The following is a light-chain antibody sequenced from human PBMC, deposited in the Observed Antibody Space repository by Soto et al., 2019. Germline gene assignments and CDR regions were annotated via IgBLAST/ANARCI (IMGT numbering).Light chain of an antibody. J-gene: IGLJ1*01. Sequence: QSALTQPPSASGSPGQSVTISCTGTSSDVGGYNYVSWYQQHPGKAPKLMIYEVNKWPSGVPDRFSGSKSGNTASLTVSGLQTEDEADYYCSSYGGSNNLDFGTGTKLTVL. CDR2: EVN. V-gene: IGLV2-8*01. CDR1: SSDVGGYNY. CDR3: SSYGGSNNLD.